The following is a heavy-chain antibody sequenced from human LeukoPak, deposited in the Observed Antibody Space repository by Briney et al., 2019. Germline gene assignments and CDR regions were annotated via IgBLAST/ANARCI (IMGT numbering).Heavy chain of an antibody. J-gene: IGHJ6*03. D-gene: IGHD2-2*02. CDR2: INHSGST. CDR1: GGSFSGYY. Sequence: SETLSLTCAVYGGSFSGYYWSWIRQPPGKGLEWIGEINHSGSTNYNPSLKSRVTISVDTSKNQFSLKLSSVTAADTAVYYCARGGYCSSTSCYKAYYYYMDVWGKGTTVTVSS. V-gene: IGHV4-34*01. CDR3: ARGGYCSSTSCYKAYYYYMDV.